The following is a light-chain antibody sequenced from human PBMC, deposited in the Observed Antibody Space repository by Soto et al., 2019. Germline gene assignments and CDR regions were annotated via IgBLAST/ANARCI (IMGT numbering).Light chain of an antibody. CDR2: EVS. J-gene: IGLJ3*02. CDR1: SGDVGAYNY. Sequence: QAVVTQPPSASGSPGQSVTISCTGTSGDVGAYNYVSWYQQYPGTAPRLIIYEVSKRPSGVPDRFSGSKSGNTASLTVSGLQAEDEAEYHCSSYSASNNRWVFGGGTKVTVL. V-gene: IGLV2-8*01. CDR3: SSYSASNNRWV.